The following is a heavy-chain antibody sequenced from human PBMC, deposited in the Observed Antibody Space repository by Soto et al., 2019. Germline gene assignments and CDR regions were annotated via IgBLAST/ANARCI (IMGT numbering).Heavy chain of an antibody. CDR2: ISGYDGNT. CDR3: ARDRRDGYNTFDY. J-gene: IGHJ4*02. CDR1: GYSFSSYG. D-gene: IGHD5-12*01. Sequence: GASVKVSCKASGYSFSSYGITWVRQAPGQGLEWMGRISGYDGNTTYAQKFQGRVTMTRDTSTSTVYMELSSLRSEDTAVYYCARDRRDGYNTFDYWGQGTLVTVSS. V-gene: IGHV1-18*01.